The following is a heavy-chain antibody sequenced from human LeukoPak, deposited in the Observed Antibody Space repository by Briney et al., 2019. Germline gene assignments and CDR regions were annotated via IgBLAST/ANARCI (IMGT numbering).Heavy chain of an antibody. Sequence: SETLSLTCGVSGGSITSTNWWSWVRQPPGQGLEWIGEVSLSGLTNYNPSLSSRIIMALDTSKNHLSLHLTSVTAADTAVYYCSRENGAFSPFGYWGQGYLVTVSS. D-gene: IGHD2-8*01. CDR1: GGSITSTNW. J-gene: IGHJ4*02. CDR3: SRENGAFSPFGY. V-gene: IGHV4-4*02. CDR2: VSLSGLT.